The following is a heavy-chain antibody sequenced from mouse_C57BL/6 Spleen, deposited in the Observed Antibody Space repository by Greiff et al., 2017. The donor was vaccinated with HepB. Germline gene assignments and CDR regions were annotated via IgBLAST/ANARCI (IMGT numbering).Heavy chain of an antibody. CDR2: IDPSDSDT. Sequence: QVQLQQPGAELVMPGASVKLSCKASGYTFTSYWMHWVKQRPGQGLEWIGEIDPSDSDTNYNQKFKGKSTLTVDKSSSTAYMQLSSLTSEDSAVYYCARSLGRDAYWGQGTLVTVSA. CDR1: GYTFTSYW. J-gene: IGHJ3*01. V-gene: IGHV1-69*01. CDR3: ARSLGRDAY. D-gene: IGHD4-1*01.